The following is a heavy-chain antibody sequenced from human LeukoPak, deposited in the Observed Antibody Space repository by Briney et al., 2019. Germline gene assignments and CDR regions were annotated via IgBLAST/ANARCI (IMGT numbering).Heavy chain of an antibody. J-gene: IGHJ4*02. D-gene: IGHD3-22*01. CDR3: AKDIYYYDSSGYYSFDY. CDR2: ISGSGTST. Sequence: GGSLRLSCAASGFTFSSYAMTWVRQAPGKGLEWVSAISGSGTSTYYADSVKGRFTISRDNSKNTLYLQMNSLRAEDTAVYYRAKDIYYYDSSGYYSFDYWGQGTLVTVSS. CDR1: GFTFSSYA. V-gene: IGHV3-23*01.